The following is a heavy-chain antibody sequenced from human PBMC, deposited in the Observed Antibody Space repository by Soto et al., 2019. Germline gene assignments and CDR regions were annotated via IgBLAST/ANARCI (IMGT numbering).Heavy chain of an antibody. D-gene: IGHD1-26*01. CDR1: GDSVSSSSVT. Sequence: PSQTLSLTCAISGDSVSSSSVTWNWIRQSPSRGLEWLGRTYYRSKWYNDYAVSVKSRITINPDTSKNQFSLQLNSVTPEDTAVFYCARDNGGGYYAEYYYSYGMDVWAQGTTVTVAS. CDR2: TYYRSKWYN. J-gene: IGHJ6*02. CDR3: ARDNGGGYYAEYYYSYGMDV. V-gene: IGHV6-1*01.